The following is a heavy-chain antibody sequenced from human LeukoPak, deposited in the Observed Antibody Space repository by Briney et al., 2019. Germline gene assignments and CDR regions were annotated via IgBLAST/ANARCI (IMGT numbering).Heavy chain of an antibody. CDR3: ARDIHRYYGDY. Sequence: GGSLRLSCAASGFTFSDYWMNWVRQAPGKGLEWVANIKQDGREKYYVDSVKGRFSISRDNARNSVYLQMNSLRAEDTAVYYCARDIHRYYGDYWGQGALVIVSS. V-gene: IGHV3-7*01. CDR1: GFTFSDYW. CDR2: IKQDGREK. D-gene: IGHD3-3*01. J-gene: IGHJ4*02.